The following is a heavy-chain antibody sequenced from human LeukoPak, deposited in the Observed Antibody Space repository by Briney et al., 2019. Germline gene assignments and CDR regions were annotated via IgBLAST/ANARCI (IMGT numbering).Heavy chain of an antibody. CDR1: GYTFTSCD. J-gene: IGHJ5*02. CDR3: ARGDSSSFGWFDP. D-gene: IGHD6-13*01. Sequence: ASVKVSCKASGYTFTSCDINWVRQATGQGLEWMGWMNPNSGNTGYAQKFQGRVTMTRNTSISTAYMELSSLRSEDTAVYYCARGDSSSFGWFDPWGQGTLVTVSS. V-gene: IGHV1-8*01. CDR2: MNPNSGNT.